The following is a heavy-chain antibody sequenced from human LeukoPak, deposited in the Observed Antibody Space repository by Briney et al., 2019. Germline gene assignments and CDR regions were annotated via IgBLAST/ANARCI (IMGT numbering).Heavy chain of an antibody. CDR3: AKDRRHGYNYNYVDY. D-gene: IGHD5-24*01. CDR1: GFTFDDYA. Sequence: PGGSLRLSCAASGFTFDDYAMHWVRHAPGKGLEWVSLISGDGGSTYYADSVKGRFTISRDNSKNSLYLQMNSLRTEDTALYYCAKDRRHGYNYNYVDYWGEGTLVTASS. J-gene: IGHJ4*02. CDR2: ISGDGGST. V-gene: IGHV3-43*02.